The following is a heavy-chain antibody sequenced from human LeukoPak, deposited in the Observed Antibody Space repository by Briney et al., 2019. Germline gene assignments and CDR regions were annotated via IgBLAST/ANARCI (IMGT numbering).Heavy chain of an antibody. CDR1: GFTFSDYY. CDR2: ISSSGSTI. Sequence: PGGSLRLSCAASGFTFSDYYMSWIRQAPGKGLEWVSYISSSGSTIYYADSVKGRFTISRDNAKNSLYLQMNSLRAEDTAVYYCATEPNYYGSGSYYTDFDYWGQGTLVTVSS. V-gene: IGHV3-11*04. D-gene: IGHD3-10*01. CDR3: ATEPNYYGSGSYYTDFDY. J-gene: IGHJ4*02.